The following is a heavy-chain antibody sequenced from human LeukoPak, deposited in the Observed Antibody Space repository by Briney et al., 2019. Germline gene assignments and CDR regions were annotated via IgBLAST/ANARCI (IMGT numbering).Heavy chain of an antibody. CDR3: ASLRGGSGSTFDY. V-gene: IGHV3-74*01. CDR1: GFTFSSYW. D-gene: IGHD3-10*01. J-gene: IGHJ4*02. CDR2: INSDGSST. Sequence: GGSLRLSCAASGFTFSSYWMHWVRQAPGKGLVWVSRINSDGSSTSYADSVKGRFTISRDNAKNTLYLQMNSLGAEDTAVYYCASLRGGSGSTFDYWGQGTLVTVSS.